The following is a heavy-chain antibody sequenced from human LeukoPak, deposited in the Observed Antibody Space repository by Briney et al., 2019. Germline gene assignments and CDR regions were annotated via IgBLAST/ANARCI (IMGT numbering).Heavy chain of an antibody. Sequence: GGSLRLSCAASGFTFSSYAMSWVRQAPGKGLEWVSATSGSGGSTYYADSVKGRFTISRDNSKNTLYLQMNSLRAEDTAVYYCAKGVGYFDWAPGYWGQGTLVTVSS. V-gene: IGHV3-23*01. J-gene: IGHJ4*02. CDR1: GFTFSSYA. D-gene: IGHD3-9*01. CDR3: AKGVGYFDWAPGY. CDR2: TSGSGGST.